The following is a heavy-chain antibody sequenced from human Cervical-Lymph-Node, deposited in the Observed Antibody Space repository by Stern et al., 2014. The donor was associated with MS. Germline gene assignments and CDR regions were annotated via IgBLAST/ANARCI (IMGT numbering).Heavy chain of an antibody. CDR1: GGSISSYY. D-gene: IGHD3-3*01. Sequence: VQLVESGPGLVKPSETLSLTCSVSGGSISSYYWNWIRQPPGKGLEWIANVHYSGTTNYNPSLKRRVTKLLDTSMNKISLKLTSVTAADTAVYYCAGSGTYYPDYWGQGILVTVSS. V-gene: IGHV4-59*08. CDR3: AGSGTYYPDY. CDR2: VHYSGTT. J-gene: IGHJ4*02.